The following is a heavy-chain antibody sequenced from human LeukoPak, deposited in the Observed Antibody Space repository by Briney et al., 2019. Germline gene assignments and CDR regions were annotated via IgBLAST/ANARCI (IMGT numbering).Heavy chain of an antibody. Sequence: GASVKVSCKASGYTFTTYGMNWVRQAPGQGLEWMRLINPTGGSTGYAQKFQGRVTMTRDMSTSTDYMELSSLRSEDTAIYYCARDNSVGDNAWWFDPWGQGTLVTVSS. V-gene: IGHV1-46*01. J-gene: IGHJ5*02. CDR1: GYTFTTYG. CDR2: INPTGGST. D-gene: IGHD1-26*01. CDR3: ARDNSVGDNAWWFDP.